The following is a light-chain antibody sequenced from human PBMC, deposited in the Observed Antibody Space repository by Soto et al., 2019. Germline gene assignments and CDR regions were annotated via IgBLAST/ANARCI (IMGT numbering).Light chain of an antibody. CDR3: ISYTDRQSYL. Sequence: QSVLTQPASVSGSPGQSITISCSGTSSDIGSYDHVAWYQQFPDKSPKLIIYAVSDRPSGVSDRFSGSKSGISASLTISGLQTEDEADYYCISYTDRQSYLFGTGTKVTVL. V-gene: IGLV2-14*03. CDR2: AVS. CDR1: SSDIGSYDH. J-gene: IGLJ1*01.